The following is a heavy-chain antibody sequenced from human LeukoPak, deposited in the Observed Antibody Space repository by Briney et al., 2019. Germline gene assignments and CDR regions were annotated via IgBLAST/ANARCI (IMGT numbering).Heavy chain of an antibody. CDR1: GYTFTNYA. CDR3: ARDFTFSDSGNFFYAMDV. Sequence: ASVKVSCKASGYTFTNYAINWVRQAPGQGLEWMGWINTYTGKPTYAQGFTGRFVFSLNTSVTTAYLQIHSLKAEDTAIYYCARDFTFSDSGNFFYAMDVWGQGTTVTVSS. V-gene: IGHV7-4-1*01. CDR2: INTYTGKP. D-gene: IGHD2/OR15-2a*01. J-gene: IGHJ6*02.